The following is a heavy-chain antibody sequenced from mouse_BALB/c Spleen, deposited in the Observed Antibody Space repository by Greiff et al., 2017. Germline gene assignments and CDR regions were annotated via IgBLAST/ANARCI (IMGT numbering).Heavy chain of an antibody. J-gene: IGHJ2*01. D-gene: IGHD2-3*01. CDR1: GYTFTSYY. CDR3: TRSGYYVYLDY. V-gene: IGHV1S81*02. CDR2: INPSNGGT. Sequence: QVQLQQPGAELVKPGASVKLSCKASGYTFTSYYMYWVKQRPGQGLEWIGGINPSNGGTNFNEKFKSKATLTVDKSSSTAYMQLSSLTSEDSAVYYCTRSGYYVYLDYWGQGTTLTVSS.